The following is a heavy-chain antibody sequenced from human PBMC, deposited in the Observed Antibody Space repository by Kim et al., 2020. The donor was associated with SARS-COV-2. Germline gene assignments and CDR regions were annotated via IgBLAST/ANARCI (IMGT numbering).Heavy chain of an antibody. V-gene: IGHV3-64D*09. Sequence: YADSVKGRFTISRDNSKNTLYLQMSSLRAEDTAVYYCVKAPQWLDAFDIWGQGTMVTVSS. J-gene: IGHJ3*02. CDR3: VKAPQWLDAFDI. D-gene: IGHD6-19*01.